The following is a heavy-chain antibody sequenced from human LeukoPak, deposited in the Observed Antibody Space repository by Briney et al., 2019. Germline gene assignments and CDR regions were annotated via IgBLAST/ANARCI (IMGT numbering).Heavy chain of an antibody. CDR1: GFTFSSYW. CDR3: ARTGLSSSGYYSFDY. Sequence: GGSLRLSCAASGFTFSSYWMHCVRQAPGKGLVWVSRINSDGSKTNYADSVKGRFTISGDNAKNTLYLQMNSLRAEDTALYYCARTGLSSSGYYSFDYWGEGTLVPLSS. D-gene: IGHD3-22*01. J-gene: IGHJ4*02. V-gene: IGHV3-74*01. CDR2: INSDGSKT.